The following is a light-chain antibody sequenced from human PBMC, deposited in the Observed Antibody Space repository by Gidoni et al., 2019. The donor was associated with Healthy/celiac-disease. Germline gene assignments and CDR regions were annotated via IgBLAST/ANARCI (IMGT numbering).Light chain of an antibody. J-gene: IGKJ4*01. CDR1: QSISSY. Sequence: DIQMTPSPSSLSASVGDRVTITCRASQSISSYLNWYQQKPGKAPKLLIYAASSLQSGVPSRFSGSGSGTDFTLTISSLQPEDFATYYCQQSYSTWLTFGGXTKVEIK. V-gene: IGKV1-39*01. CDR2: AAS. CDR3: QQSYSTWLT.